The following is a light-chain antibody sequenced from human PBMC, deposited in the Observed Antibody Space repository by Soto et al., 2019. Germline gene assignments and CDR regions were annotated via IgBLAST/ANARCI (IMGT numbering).Light chain of an antibody. CDR1: QSVSSNY. J-gene: IGKJ4*01. CDR2: GAS. V-gene: IGKV3-20*01. CDR3: QQYGSSPPLT. Sequence: EIVLPQSPGTLSLSPGERATLSCRASQSVSSNYLAWSQQKPGQAPRLLIYGASSRATGIPDRFSGSGSGTDFTLTISRLEPEDFVVYYWQQYGSSPPLTFGGGTKVEIK.